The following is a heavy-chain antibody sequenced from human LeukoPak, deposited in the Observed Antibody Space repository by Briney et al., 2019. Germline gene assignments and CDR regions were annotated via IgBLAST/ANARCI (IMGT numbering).Heavy chain of an antibody. J-gene: IGHJ5*02. V-gene: IGHV3-30*18. CDR1: GFTFSSYG. CDR3: AKETTTVTDWFDP. D-gene: IGHD4-17*01. CDR2: ISYDGSNK. Sequence: GGSLRLSCAASGFTFSSYGMHWVRQAPGKGLEWVAVISYDGSNKYYADSVKGRFTISRDNSKNTLYLQMNSLRAEDTAVYYCAKETTTVTDWFDPWGQRTLVTVSS.